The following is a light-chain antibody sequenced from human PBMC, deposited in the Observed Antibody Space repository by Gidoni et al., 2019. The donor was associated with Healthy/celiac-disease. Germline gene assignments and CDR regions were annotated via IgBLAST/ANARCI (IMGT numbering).Light chain of an antibody. Sequence: QSLLTQPPSASGTPGQRVTISCSGSSSNIGSNYVYWYQQLPGTAPKLLIYRNNQRPSGVPVRFSGSKSGTSASLAISGLRSEDEADYYCAAWDDSLSGVVFGGGTKLTVL. CDR3: AAWDDSLSGVV. V-gene: IGLV1-47*01. J-gene: IGLJ2*01. CDR1: SSNIGSNY. CDR2: RNN.